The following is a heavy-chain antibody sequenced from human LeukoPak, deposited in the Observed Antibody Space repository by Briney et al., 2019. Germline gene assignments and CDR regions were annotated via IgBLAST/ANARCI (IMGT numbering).Heavy chain of an antibody. J-gene: IGHJ3*02. Sequence: GGSLRLSCAASGFTFDDYAMHWVRQAPGKGLEWVSLISGDGGSTYYADSVKGRFTISRDNAKNTLYLQMNSLRAEDTAVYYCTRAGMGRRNAFDIWGQGTMVTVSS. CDR2: ISGDGGST. CDR1: GFTFDDYA. V-gene: IGHV3-43*02. CDR3: TRAGMGRRNAFDI. D-gene: IGHD1-14*01.